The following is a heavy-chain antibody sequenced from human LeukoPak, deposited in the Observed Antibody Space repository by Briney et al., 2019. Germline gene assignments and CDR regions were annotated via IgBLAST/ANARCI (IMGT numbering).Heavy chain of an antibody. CDR1: GYIFTSYG. CDR2: ISAYNGNT. D-gene: IGHD6-13*01. CDR3: ARDLSRGSFLPYYMDV. J-gene: IGHJ6*03. Sequence: ASGKVSCKTSGYIFTSYGISWVRQAPGQGLGWMGWISAYNGNTNSAQKRKGRVTMSTDTSTSTGYLDMRSLRSDQTAVYCCARDLSRGSFLPYYMDVWGKGTTVTVSS. V-gene: IGHV1-18*01.